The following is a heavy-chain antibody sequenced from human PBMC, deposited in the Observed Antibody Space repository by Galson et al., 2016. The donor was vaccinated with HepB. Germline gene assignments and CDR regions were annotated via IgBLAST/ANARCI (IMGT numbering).Heavy chain of an antibody. Sequence: QSGAEVTKPGESLTISCKGSGYSFSSFWISWVRQMPGKGLEWLGRIDPSDSYINYSPSFQGHVTISADKSIGTAYLHWSSLQASDTAMYYCTRHGGLNWFDPWGQGTQVIVSS. D-gene: IGHD3-16*01. CDR2: IDPSDSYI. J-gene: IGHJ5*02. V-gene: IGHV5-10-1*01. CDR1: GYSFSSFW. CDR3: TRHGGLNWFDP.